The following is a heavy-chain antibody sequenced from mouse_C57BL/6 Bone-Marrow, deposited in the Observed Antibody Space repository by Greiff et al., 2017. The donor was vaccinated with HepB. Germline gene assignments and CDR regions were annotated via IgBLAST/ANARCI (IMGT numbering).Heavy chain of an antibody. D-gene: IGHD1-1*01. J-gene: IGHJ2*01. CDR2: SRNKANDYTT. CDR1: GFTFSDFY. CDR3: ARDPYYYGPYYFDY. V-gene: IGHV7-1*01. Sequence: EVQRVESGGGLVQSGRSLRLSCATSGFTFSDFYMEWVRQAPGKGLEWIAASRNKANDYTTEYSASVKGRFIVSRDTSQSILYLQMNALRAEDTAIYYCARDPYYYGPYYFDYWGQGTTLTVSS.